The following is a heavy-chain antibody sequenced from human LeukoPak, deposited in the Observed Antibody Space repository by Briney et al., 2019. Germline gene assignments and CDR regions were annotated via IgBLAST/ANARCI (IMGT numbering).Heavy chain of an antibody. CDR1: GFTFSSYD. Sequence: GGSLRLSCAASGFTFSSYDMHWVRQAPGKGLEWVTLIWYDGGNKYYADSVKGRFTISRDNSKNTLYLQMNSLRAEDTAVYYCARDRGGSGPTTTDYWGQGTLVTVSS. D-gene: IGHD6-19*01. CDR3: ARDRGGSGPTTTDY. CDR2: IWYDGGNK. J-gene: IGHJ4*02. V-gene: IGHV3-33*01.